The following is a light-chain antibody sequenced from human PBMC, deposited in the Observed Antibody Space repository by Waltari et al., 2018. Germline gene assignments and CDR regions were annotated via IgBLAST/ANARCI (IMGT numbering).Light chain of an antibody. CDR1: QDIRNW. CDR3: QQANSFPIT. CDR2: ATS. V-gene: IGKV1-12*01. Sequence: DIQMTQSPSSVSASVGDRVTMTCRASQDIRNWLAWYQQKPGKAPNLLIYATSSLQTGVPSRFSGSGSGTESTLTISSLQPEDFATYYCQQANSFPITFGPGTKVDFK. J-gene: IGKJ3*01.